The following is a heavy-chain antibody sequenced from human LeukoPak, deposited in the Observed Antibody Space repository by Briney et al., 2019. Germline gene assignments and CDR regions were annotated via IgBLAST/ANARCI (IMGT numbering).Heavy chain of an antibody. CDR1: GYTFTSYG. CDR2: ISAYNGNT. D-gene: IGHD3-16*01. CDR3: ARSLINLGYDAFDI. J-gene: IGHJ3*02. V-gene: IGHV1-18*01. Sequence: GASVKVSCKASGYTFTSYGISWVRQAPGQGLGWVGWISAYNGNTNYVQKIQGRGTMTTDTSTSTAYMDMRTLRSDGTAVYYCARSLINLGYDAFDIWGQGTMVTVSS.